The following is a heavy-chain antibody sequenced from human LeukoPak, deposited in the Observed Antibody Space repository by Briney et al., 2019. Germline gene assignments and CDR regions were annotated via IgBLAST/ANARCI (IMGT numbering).Heavy chain of an antibody. D-gene: IGHD4-23*01. CDR1: GFTFSSYS. CDR3: ARVPNYGGNSGFYDY. V-gene: IGHV3-21*01. J-gene: IGHJ4*02. CDR2: ISSSSSYI. Sequence: SGGSLRLSCAAYGFTFSSYSMNWVRQAPGKGLEWVSSISSSSSYIYYADSVKGRFTISRDNAKNSLYLQMNSLRAEDTAVYYCARVPNYGGNSGFYDYWGQGTLVTVSS.